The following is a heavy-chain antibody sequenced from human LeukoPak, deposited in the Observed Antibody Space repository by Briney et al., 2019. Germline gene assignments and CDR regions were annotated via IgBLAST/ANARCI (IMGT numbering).Heavy chain of an antibody. Sequence: GGSLRLSCAASGFTFSSYAMHWVRQAPGKGLEWVAVISYDGSNKYYADSVKGRFTISRDNSKNTLYLQMSSLRAEDTAVYYCAKDLYSSTSGFDYWGQGTLVTVSS. CDR1: GFTFSSYA. CDR2: ISYDGSNK. J-gene: IGHJ4*02. D-gene: IGHD6-13*01. V-gene: IGHV3-30-3*01. CDR3: AKDLYSSTSGFDY.